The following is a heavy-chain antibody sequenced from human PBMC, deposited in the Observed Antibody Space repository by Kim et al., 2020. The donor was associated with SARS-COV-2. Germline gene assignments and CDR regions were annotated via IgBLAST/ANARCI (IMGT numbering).Heavy chain of an antibody. CDR3: ARVPTPMITFGVLLKEYYFDY. D-gene: IGHD3-16*01. J-gene: IGHJ4*02. V-gene: IGHV4-34*01. CDR1: GGSFSGYY. Sequence: SETLSLTCAVYGGSFSGYYWSWIRQPPGKGLEWIGEINHSGSTNYNPSLKSRVTISVDTSKNQFSLKLSSVTAADTAVYYCARVPTPMITFGVLLKEYYFDYWGQGTLVTVSS. CDR2: INHSGST.